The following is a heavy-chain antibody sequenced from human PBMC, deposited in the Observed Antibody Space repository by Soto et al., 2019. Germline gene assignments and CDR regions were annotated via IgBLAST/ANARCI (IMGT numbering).Heavy chain of an antibody. D-gene: IGHD3-22*01. V-gene: IGHV3-21*01. CDR1: GFTFSSYS. CDR2: ISSSSSYI. CDR3: ARDTVYSNYYDSSGYYRYFDY. J-gene: IGHJ4*02. Sequence: GGSLRLSCAASGFTFSSYSMNWVRQAPGKGLEWVSSISSSSSYIYYADSVKGRFTISRDNAKNSLYLQMNSLRAEDTAVYYCARDTVYSNYYDSSGYYRYFDYWGQGTRVTVSS.